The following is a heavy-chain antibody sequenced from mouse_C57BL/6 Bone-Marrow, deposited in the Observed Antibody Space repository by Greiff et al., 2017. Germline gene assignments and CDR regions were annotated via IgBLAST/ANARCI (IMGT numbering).Heavy chain of an antibody. CDR1: GYSITSGYY. D-gene: IGHD3-1*01. CDR3: ARDPFGRFAY. CDR2: ISYDGSN. J-gene: IGHJ3*01. V-gene: IGHV3-6*01. Sequence: VQLKESGPGLVKPSQSLSLTCSVTGYSITSGYYWNWIRQFPGNKLEWMGYISYDGSNNYNPSLKNRISITRDTSKNQFFLKLNSVTTEDTATYYCARDPFGRFAYWGQGTLVTVSA.